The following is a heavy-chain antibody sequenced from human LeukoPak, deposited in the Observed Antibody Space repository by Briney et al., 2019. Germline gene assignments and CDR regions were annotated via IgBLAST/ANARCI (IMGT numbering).Heavy chain of an antibody. CDR2: IYYSGST. CDR1: GGSISRYY. Sequence: PSETLSLTCTVSGGSISRYYWNWIRQPPGKGLEWIGYIYYSGSTNYNPSLKSRVTISVDTTKNQFSLKLSSVTAADTAVYYCADDTVTLDYWGQGTLVTVSS. J-gene: IGHJ4*02. D-gene: IGHD4-17*01. CDR3: ADDTVTLDY. V-gene: IGHV4-59*08.